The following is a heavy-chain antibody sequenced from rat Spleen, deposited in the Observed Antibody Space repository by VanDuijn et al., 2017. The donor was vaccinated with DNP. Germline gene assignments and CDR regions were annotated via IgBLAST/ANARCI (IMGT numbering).Heavy chain of an antibody. CDR3: ARWTRYFDY. CDR2: ISYSGST. V-gene: IGHV3-1*01. Sequence: EVQLQESGSGLVKPSQSLSLTCSVTGYSITSNYWGWIRKFPGNKMEYIGHISYSGSTNNNPSLKSRVSITRDTSKNHFFLHLNSVTTEDTATYYCARWTRYFDYWGQGVMVTVSS. J-gene: IGHJ2*01. D-gene: IGHD1-7*01. CDR1: GYSITSNY.